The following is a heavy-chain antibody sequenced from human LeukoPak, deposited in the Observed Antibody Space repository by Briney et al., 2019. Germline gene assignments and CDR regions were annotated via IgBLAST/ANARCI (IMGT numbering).Heavy chain of an antibody. J-gene: IGHJ5*02. CDR3: ARDHYDFWSGYYTGIWFDP. Sequence: SETLSLTCTVSGGSISSYYWSWIRQPPGKGLEWIGYIYTSGSTNYNPSLKSRVTISVDTSKNQFSLKLSSVTAADTAVYYCARDHYDFWSGYYTGIWFDPWGQGTWSPSPQ. V-gene: IGHV4-4*09. CDR1: GGSISSYY. D-gene: IGHD3-3*01. CDR2: IYTSGST.